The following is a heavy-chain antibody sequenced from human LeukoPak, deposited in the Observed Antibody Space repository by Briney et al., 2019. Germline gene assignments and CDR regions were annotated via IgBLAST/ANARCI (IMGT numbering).Heavy chain of an antibody. CDR1: VFTFSSYA. CDR2: ISYDGSNK. Sequence: GGALRLSRAPSVFTFSSYAMHCVRQAPGRGLWCGALISYDGSNKYYADSVKGRFPISRDNSKNTLYLQMNSLRAEDTAVYYCARDLVVPAANWFDHWGQGTLVTVSS. V-gene: IGHV3-30*04. D-gene: IGHD2-2*01. J-gene: IGHJ5*02. CDR3: ARDLVVPAANWFDH.